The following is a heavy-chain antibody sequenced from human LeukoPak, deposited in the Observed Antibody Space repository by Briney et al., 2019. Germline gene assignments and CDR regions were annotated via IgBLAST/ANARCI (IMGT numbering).Heavy chain of an antibody. J-gene: IGHJ5*01. V-gene: IGHV4-59*11. Sequence: SETLSLTCSVSGGSITSHFWSWIRQPPGKGLEWIGYIHYSGSTNYNPSLKSRVTISPDTSKNQLFLKLNSVTAADTAVYYCARLVWLGESPGSWFDSWGQGTLITVSS. CDR1: GGSITSHF. CDR3: ARLVWLGESPGSWFDS. CDR2: IHYSGST. D-gene: IGHD3-10*01.